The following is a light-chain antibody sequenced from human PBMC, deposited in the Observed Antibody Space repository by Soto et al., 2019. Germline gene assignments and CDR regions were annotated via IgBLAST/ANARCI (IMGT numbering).Light chain of an antibody. V-gene: IGKV4-1*01. CDR2: WAS. Sequence: DIVMTQSPDSLAVSLGERATINCKSSQSVLYCSNNKNYLAWYQQKPGQPPKLLIYWASTRESGVPDRFSGSGSGTDFTLTISSLQAEDVAVYYCQQYYSPWTFGQGTKVELK. J-gene: IGKJ1*01. CDR3: QQYYSPWT. CDR1: QSVLYCSNNKNY.